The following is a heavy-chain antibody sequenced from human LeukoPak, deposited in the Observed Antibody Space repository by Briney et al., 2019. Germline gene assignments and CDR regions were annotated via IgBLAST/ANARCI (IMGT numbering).Heavy chain of an antibody. V-gene: IGHV3-11*06. CDR3: ARELIAAAGNDY. D-gene: IGHD6-13*01. CDR1: GITFSDYY. Sequence: GGSLRLSCAASGITFSDYYMSWIRQAPGKGLEWVSYISSSSSYTNYADSVKGRFTISRDNAKNSLYLQMNSLRAEVTAVYYCARELIAAAGNDYWGQGTLVTVSS. CDR2: ISSSSSYT. J-gene: IGHJ4*02.